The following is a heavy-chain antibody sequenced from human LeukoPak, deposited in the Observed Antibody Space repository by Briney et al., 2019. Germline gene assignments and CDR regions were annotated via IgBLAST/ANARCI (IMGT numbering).Heavy chain of an antibody. CDR2: VYYVGST. CDR1: GASIRSHH. Sequence: SETLSLTCTVSGASIRSHHWTWIRQPPGKGLDWIGNVYYVGSTSYSPSLKSRVTISLDTSKNQFSLEMNSVTAADTAVYYCARSGDSSAYYSFWGQGILLTVSS. J-gene: IGHJ1*01. CDR3: ARSGDSSAYYSF. V-gene: IGHV4-59*11. D-gene: IGHD3-22*01.